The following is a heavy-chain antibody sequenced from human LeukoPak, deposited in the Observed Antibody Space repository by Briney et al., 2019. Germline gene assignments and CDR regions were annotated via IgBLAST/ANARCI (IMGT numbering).Heavy chain of an antibody. CDR2: INWNGGST. V-gene: IGHV3-20*01. CDR3: ARARSSSWYDWFDP. J-gene: IGHJ5*02. D-gene: IGHD6-13*01. Sequence: GGSLRLSCAASGFTFDDYVMSWGRQAPGKVVEWVSGINWNGGSTGDADAVKGRFTISRDNAKTSLYLKMHSLRAEDTALYHCARARSSSWYDWFDPWGQGTLVTVSS. CDR1: GFTFDDYV.